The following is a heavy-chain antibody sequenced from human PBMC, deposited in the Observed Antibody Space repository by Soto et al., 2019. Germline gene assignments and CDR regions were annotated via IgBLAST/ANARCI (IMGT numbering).Heavy chain of an antibody. CDR3: AKGFCSSTRCLTYSYMDV. D-gene: IGHD2-2*01. V-gene: IGHV3-9*03. CDR1: GFSFDEYA. J-gene: IGHJ6*03. CDR2: ISWNSGTM. Sequence: EVQLVESGGGLVQPGRSLRLSCAASGFSFDEYAMHWVRQAPGKGLEWVSGISWNSGTMGYGDSVKGQFTISRDNAKNSLYLQMNSLRAEDMALYYCAKGFCSSTRCLTYSYMDVWGKGTTVTVSS.